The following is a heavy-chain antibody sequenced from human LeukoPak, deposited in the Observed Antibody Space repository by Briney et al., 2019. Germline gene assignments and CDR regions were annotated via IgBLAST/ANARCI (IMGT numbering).Heavy chain of an antibody. J-gene: IGHJ3*02. V-gene: IGHV3-7*01. D-gene: IGHD3-22*01. CDR1: GFTFSTYW. CDR2: IKQDGSEK. CDR3: ARTYYYDTSSYFDAFDI. Sequence: GGSLRLSCAASGFTFSTYWMSWVRQAPGKWLEWVADIKQDGSEKYYVDSVKGRFTIFRDNAKNSLYLQMNSLRVEDTAVYYCARTYYYDTSSYFDAFDIWGQGTMVTVSS.